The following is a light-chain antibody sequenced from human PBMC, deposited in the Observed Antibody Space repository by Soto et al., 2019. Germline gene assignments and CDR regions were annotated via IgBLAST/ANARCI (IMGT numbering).Light chain of an antibody. CDR2: TNS. CDR3: AAWDDSLNGVV. V-gene: IGLV1-44*01. CDR1: NSNIGGNT. Sequence: QSVLSQPPSASGTPGQRVTISCSGSNSNIGGNTVSWYQQLPGTAPKLLIYTNSQRPSGVPDRFSGSKSGTSASLAISGLQSEDEADYYCAAWDDSLNGVVFGGGTQLTVL. J-gene: IGLJ2*01.